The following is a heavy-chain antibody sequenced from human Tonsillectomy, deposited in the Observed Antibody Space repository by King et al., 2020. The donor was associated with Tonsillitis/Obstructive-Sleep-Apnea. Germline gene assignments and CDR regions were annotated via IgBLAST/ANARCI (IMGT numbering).Heavy chain of an antibody. CDR1: GGTFSSYA. J-gene: IGHJ4*02. CDR3: ARDIPRYCLDY. D-gene: IGHD2-15*01. V-gene: IGHV1-69*09. CDR2: IIPILGIA. Sequence: VQLVESGAEVKKPGSSVKVSCKASGGTFSSYAVSWVRQAPGQGLEWMGRIIPILGIANYAQKFQGRVTITADKSTSTAYMELSSLRSEDTAVYYCARDIPRYCLDYWGQGTLVTVSS.